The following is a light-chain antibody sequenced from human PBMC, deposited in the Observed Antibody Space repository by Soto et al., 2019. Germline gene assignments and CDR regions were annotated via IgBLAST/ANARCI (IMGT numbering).Light chain of an antibody. CDR3: QHYNSYSEA. CDR2: KAS. Sequence: DIQMTQSPSSVSASVGDRVTITCRASRDISSWLAWYQQKPGKAPKLLIYKASTLKSGVPSRFSGSGSGTEFTLTISSLQPDDFATYYCQHYNSYSEAFGQGTKVDIK. V-gene: IGKV1-5*03. CDR1: RDISSW. J-gene: IGKJ1*01.